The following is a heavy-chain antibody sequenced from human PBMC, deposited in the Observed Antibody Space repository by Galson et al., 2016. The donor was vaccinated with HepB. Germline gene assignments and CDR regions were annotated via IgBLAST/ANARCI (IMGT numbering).Heavy chain of an antibody. CDR2: TYYRSTWYN. CDR1: GDSVSSNSAA. D-gene: IGHD6-19*01. V-gene: IGHV6-1*01. Sequence: CAISGDSVSSNSAAWTWIRQSPSRGLEWLGRTYYRSTWYNDYAVSVKSRITINPDTSKNQFSLHLHSVTPEDTAVYYCARDQWQRGFDYWGQGTLVTVSS. J-gene: IGHJ4*02. CDR3: ARDQWQRGFDY.